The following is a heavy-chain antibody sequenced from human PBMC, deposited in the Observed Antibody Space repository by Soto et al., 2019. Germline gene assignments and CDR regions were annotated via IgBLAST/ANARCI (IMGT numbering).Heavy chain of an antibody. CDR1: GGTFSGYT. V-gene: IGHV1-69*04. CDR2: IIPILGIA. J-gene: IGHJ5*02. Sequence: SVKVSCKASGGTFSGYTISWVRQAPGQGLEWMGRIIPILGIANYAQKFQGRVTITADKSTSTAYMELSSLRSEDTAVYYFARDTTIIVGATRNCFDPWGQGTLVTVSS. CDR3: ARDTTIIVGATRNCFDP. D-gene: IGHD1-26*01.